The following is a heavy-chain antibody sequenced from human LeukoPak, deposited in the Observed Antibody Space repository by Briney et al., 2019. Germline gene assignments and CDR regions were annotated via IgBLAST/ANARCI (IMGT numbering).Heavy chain of an antibody. V-gene: IGHV4-61*08. Sequence: PSETLSLTCSFSGDSVSSGGFYWSWIRQPPGKGLEWIGHVHYSGSTNYNPSLKSRVTISVDTSKKQFSLKLSSVTAADTAVYYCARSSNYYGSGSYFDYWGQGTLVTVSS. CDR1: GDSVSSGGFY. CDR2: VHYSGST. CDR3: ARSSNYYGSGSYFDY. J-gene: IGHJ4*02. D-gene: IGHD3-10*01.